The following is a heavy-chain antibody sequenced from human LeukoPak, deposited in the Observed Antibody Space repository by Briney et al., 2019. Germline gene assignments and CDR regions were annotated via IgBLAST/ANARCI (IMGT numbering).Heavy chain of an antibody. V-gene: IGHV3-21*03. D-gene: IGHD5-24*01. CDR3: ASSQGYNPLFNY. J-gene: IGHJ4*02. CDR1: GFTFSSYE. CDR2: ISSSSSYI. Sequence: PGGSLRLSCAASGFTFSSYEMNWVRQAPGKGLEWVSSISSSSSYIYYADSVKGRFTISRDNAKNSLFLQINSLRAEDTAVYYCASSQGYNPLFNYWGQGTLVTVSS.